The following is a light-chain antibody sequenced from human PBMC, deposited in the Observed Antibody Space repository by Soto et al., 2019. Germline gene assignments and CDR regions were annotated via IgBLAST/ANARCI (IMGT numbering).Light chain of an antibody. CDR3: HQYGRSPRT. J-gene: IGKJ5*01. V-gene: IGKV3-20*01. CDR2: GAS. Sequence: ENVLSESPSTLALPPGETATLSCRASQSVSGYIGWYQQKPGQAPRLLMYGASSRATGIPDRLSGSGSGTDFTLTISRLEPEDFAVYSCHQYGRSPRTFGQGTRLEIK. CDR1: QSVSGY.